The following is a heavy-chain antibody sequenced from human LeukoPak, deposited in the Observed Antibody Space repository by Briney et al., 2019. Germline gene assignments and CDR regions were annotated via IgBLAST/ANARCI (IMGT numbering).Heavy chain of an antibody. J-gene: IGHJ4*02. V-gene: IGHV1-69*01. CDR1: GDTFSSYA. Sequence: ASVKVSCKASGDTFSSYAITWVRQAPGQGLEWMGGIIPIFGTANYAQNFQGRVTITADESTGTAYMELSSLRSEDTAVYYCATAPYTTSATAMVDYWGQGALVTVSS. CDR2: IIPIFGTA. CDR3: ATAPYTTSATAMVDY. D-gene: IGHD5-18*01.